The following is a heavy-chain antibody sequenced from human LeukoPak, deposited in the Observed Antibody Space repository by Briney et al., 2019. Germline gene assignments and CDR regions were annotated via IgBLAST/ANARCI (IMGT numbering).Heavy chain of an antibody. CDR1: GYTFISYD. CDR3: ARRRPGRQQQLVRGNWFDP. CDR2: MNPNSGNT. Sequence: ASVKVSCKASGYTFISYDINWVRQATGQGLEWMGWMNPNSGNTGYAQKFQGRVTMTRNTSISTAYMELSSLRSEDTAVYYCARRRPGRQQQLVRGNWFDPWGQGTLVTVSS. J-gene: IGHJ5*02. V-gene: IGHV1-8*01. D-gene: IGHD6-13*01.